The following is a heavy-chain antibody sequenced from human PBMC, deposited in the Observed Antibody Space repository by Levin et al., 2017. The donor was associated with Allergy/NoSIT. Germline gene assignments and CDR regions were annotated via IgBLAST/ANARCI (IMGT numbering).Heavy chain of an antibody. Sequence: GGSLRLSCAASGFTFDDYAMHWVRQAPGKGLEWVSGISWNSGSIGYADSVKGRFTISRDNAKNSLYLQMNSLRTDDTALYYCARDNIGLPDAFDIWGQATMVTVSS. CDR2: ISWNSGSI. D-gene: IGHD5-12*01. J-gene: IGHJ3*02. CDR3: ARDNIGLPDAFDI. CDR1: GFTFDDYA. V-gene: IGHV3-9*01.